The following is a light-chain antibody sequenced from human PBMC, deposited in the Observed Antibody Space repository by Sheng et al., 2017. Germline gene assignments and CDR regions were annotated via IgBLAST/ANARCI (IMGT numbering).Light chain of an antibody. Sequence: EIVLTQSPGTLSLSPGERATLSCRASQSVSGNLAWYQQKPGQAPRLLISGASTRATGIPARFSGSGSGTEFTLTISSLQSEDFAFYYCLQYNDWYSFGQGTKLEIK. CDR1: QSVSGN. V-gene: IGKV3D-15*01. CDR2: GAS. J-gene: IGKJ2*03. CDR3: LQYNDWYS.